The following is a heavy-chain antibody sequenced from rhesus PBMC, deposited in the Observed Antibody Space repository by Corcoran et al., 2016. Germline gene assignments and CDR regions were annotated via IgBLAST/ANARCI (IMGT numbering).Heavy chain of an antibody. CDR1: GYTFTSYY. D-gene: IGHD6-31*01. V-gene: IGHV1-1*01. CDR3: TRGAAAGTHLDY. Sequence: QVQLVQSGAEIKQPGASVKLSCKASGYTFTSYYMHWVRQPSGKGHEWIGLISPYNGNKGNTQNVKGKVTITRGTSTSTGYMELSCLRSEDTAVYYCTRGAAAGTHLDYWGQGVLVTVSS. CDR2: ISPYNGNK. J-gene: IGHJ4*01.